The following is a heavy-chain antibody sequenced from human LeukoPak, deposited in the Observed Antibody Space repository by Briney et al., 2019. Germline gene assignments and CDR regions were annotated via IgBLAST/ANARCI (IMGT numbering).Heavy chain of an antibody. CDR2: MNPNSGNT. Sequence: HGFSVTVSRKAYGYTFTSYDINWDRQAPGQGLEWMGWMNPNSGNTGYAQKYQGRVTMTRNTSISTAYRELSSLRSEDTAVYYCARQINWFDPWGQGTLVTVSS. CDR1: GYTFTSYD. CDR3: ARQINWFDP. J-gene: IGHJ5*02. V-gene: IGHV1-8*01.